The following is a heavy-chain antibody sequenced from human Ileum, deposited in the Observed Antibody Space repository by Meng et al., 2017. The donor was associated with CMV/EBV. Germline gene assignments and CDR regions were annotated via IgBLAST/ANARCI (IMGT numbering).Heavy chain of an antibody. D-gene: IGHD3-3*01. Sequence: SETLSLTCSVSGASINSGTYHWNWVRQPPGETLEWIGYMSYTGSTDYNPSLKSRVTISIDTSKNQFSLQLTSVTAADTAVYYCARGGLRFDLWGRGTLVTVSS. J-gene: IGHJ2*01. CDR1: GASINSGTYH. V-gene: IGHV4-61*01. CDR2: MSYTGST. CDR3: ARGGLRFDL.